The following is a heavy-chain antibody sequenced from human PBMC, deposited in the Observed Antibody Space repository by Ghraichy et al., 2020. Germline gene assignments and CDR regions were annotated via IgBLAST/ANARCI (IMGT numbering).Heavy chain of an antibody. J-gene: IGHJ4*02. CDR3: ARAGYGDHDY. D-gene: IGHD4-17*01. Sequence: SETLSLTCTVSGGSVSSCSYYWSWIRQPPGKGLEWIGYIYYSGSTNYNPSLKSRVTISVDTSKNQFSLKLSSVTAADTAVYYCARAGYGDHDYWGQGTLVTVSS. CDR2: IYYSGST. V-gene: IGHV4-61*01. CDR1: GGSVSSCSYY.